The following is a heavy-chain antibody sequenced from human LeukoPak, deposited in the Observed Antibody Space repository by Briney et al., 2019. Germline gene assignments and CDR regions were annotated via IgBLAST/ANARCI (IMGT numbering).Heavy chain of an antibody. V-gene: IGHV3-13*04. CDR3: ATADRSGWYSY. CDR2: IGTAGDT. Sequence: GGSLRLSCAASGLTLSTYNMHWVRQPTGKGPEWVSAIGTAGDTYYPGSVKGRFTISRENAKNSLYLQMNNLRAGDTAVYYCATADRSGWYSYWGQGTLVTVSS. J-gene: IGHJ4*02. CDR1: GLTLSTYN. D-gene: IGHD6-19*01.